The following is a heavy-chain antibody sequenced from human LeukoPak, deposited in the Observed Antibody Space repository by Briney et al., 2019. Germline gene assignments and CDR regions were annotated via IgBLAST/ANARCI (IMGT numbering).Heavy chain of an antibody. CDR3: ARTTEGGYTYDYFYYYYMDV. CDR1: GGSISSYY. J-gene: IGHJ6*03. D-gene: IGHD5-18*01. V-gene: IGHV4-59*01. Sequence: SETLSLTCTVSGGSISSYYWSWIRQPPGKGLEWIGYIYYCGSTNYNPSLKSRVTISVDTSRNHFSLKLSSVTAADTAVYYCARTTEGGYTYDYFYYYYMDVWGKGTTVTISS. CDR2: IYYCGST.